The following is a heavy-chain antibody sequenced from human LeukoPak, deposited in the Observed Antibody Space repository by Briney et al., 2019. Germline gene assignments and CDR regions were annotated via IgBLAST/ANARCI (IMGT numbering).Heavy chain of an antibody. J-gene: IGHJ4*02. CDR1: GGSISSYY. Sequence: KSSETLSLTCTVSGGSISSYYWSWIRQPPGKGLEWIGYIYYSGSTNYNPSLKSRVTISVDTSKNQFSLKLSSVTAADTAVYYCARFAIFGLYYFDSWGQGTLVTVSS. CDR3: ARFAIFGLYYFDS. V-gene: IGHV4-59*01. D-gene: IGHD3-3*01. CDR2: IYYSGST.